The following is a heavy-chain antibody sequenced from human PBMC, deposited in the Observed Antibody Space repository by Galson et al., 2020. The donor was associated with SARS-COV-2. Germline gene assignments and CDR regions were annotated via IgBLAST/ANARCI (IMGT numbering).Heavy chain of an antibody. V-gene: IGHV3-48*03. J-gene: IGHJ6*02. Sequence: GGSLRLSCAASGFTFSSYEMNWVRQAPGKGLEWVSYISSSGSTIYYADSVKGRFTISRDNAKNSLYLQMNSLRAEDTAVYYCARDNDPHNYDYYYGMDVWGQGTTVTVSS. D-gene: IGHD2-8*01. CDR2: ISSSGSTI. CDR3: ARDNDPHNYDYYYGMDV. CDR1: GFTFSSYE.